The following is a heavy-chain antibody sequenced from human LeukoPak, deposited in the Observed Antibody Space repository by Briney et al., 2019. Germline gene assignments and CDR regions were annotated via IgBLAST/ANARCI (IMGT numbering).Heavy chain of an antibody. CDR3: ARGTDLAYCGGDCRYFDY. J-gene: IGHJ4*02. CDR2: INHSGST. D-gene: IGHD2-21*02. V-gene: IGHV4-34*01. CDR1: SGSFSGYY. Sequence: SETLSLTCAVYSGSFSGYYWSWIRQPPGKGLEWIGEINHSGSTNYNPSLKSRVTMSVDTSKNQFSLKPSSVTAADTAVYYCARGTDLAYCGGDCRYFDYWGQGTLVTVSS.